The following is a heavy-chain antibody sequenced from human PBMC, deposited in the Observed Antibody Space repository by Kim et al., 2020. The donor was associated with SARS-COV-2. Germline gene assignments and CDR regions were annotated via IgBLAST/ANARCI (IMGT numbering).Heavy chain of an antibody. D-gene: IGHD1-26*01. CDR3: AKVIWSGSYYGGLDI. V-gene: IGHV3-23*01. J-gene: IGHJ3*02. Sequence: ADSVKGRFTVSRDNSKNTVFLQMNNLRDEDTATYYCAKVIWSGSYYGGLDIWGQGARVTVSS.